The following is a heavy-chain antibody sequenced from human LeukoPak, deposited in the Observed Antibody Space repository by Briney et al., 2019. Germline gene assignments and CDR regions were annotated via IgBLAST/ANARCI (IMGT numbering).Heavy chain of an antibody. J-gene: IGHJ4*02. CDR3: ARGQGWLVDY. Sequence: GGSLRLSCAASGFTFSSYAMSWVRQAPGKGLEWVSGISGSGDSAFYPDSEKGRFTISRDNAKNALHLQMNSLRAEDTAVYYCARGQGWLVDYWGQGTLVTVSS. CDR2: ISGSGDSA. CDR1: GFTFSSYA. V-gene: IGHV3-23*01. D-gene: IGHD6-19*01.